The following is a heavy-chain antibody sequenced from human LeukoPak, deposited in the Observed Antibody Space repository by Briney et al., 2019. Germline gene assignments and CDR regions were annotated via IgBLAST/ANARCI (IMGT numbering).Heavy chain of an antibody. CDR3: AKPRYFDWSTSLDAFDI. V-gene: IGHV3-23*01. Sequence: GGALRLSCAASGFTFSSYDMTWVRQAPGRGLEWVSSIRPSGDNTYYGDSVKGRFTISRDNSKNTVYLQMNNMRVDDTAVYYCAKPRYFDWSTSLDAFDIWGQGTMVTVSS. CDR2: IRPSGDNT. J-gene: IGHJ3*02. D-gene: IGHD3-9*01. CDR1: GFTFSSYD.